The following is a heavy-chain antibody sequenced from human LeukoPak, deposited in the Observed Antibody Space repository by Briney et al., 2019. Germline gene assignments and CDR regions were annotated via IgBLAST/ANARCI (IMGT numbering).Heavy chain of an antibody. V-gene: IGHV4-34*01. CDR2: INHSGST. CDR3: ARADSSGYYGPFDY. CDR1: GGSFSGYY. D-gene: IGHD3-22*01. Sequence: SETLSLTCAVYGGSFSGYYWSWIRQPPGKGLEWIGEINHSGSTNYNPSLKSRVTISVDTSKNQFSLKLSSVTAADTAVYYCARADSSGYYGPFDYWGQGTLVTVSS. J-gene: IGHJ4*02.